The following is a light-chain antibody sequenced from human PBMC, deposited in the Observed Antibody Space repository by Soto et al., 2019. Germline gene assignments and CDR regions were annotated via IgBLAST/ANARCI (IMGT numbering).Light chain of an antibody. CDR1: QNIKNY. CDR2: EAS. Sequence: DIQMTQSPSSLSASVGDRVTITCQASQNIKNYLNWYQQKPGKAPKILIYEASSLATGVPSRFSGGGSETHFTFTISSLQPEDLATYYCQHYVNLPLTFGGGTKVEVK. CDR3: QHYVNLPLT. V-gene: IGKV1-33*01. J-gene: IGKJ4*01.